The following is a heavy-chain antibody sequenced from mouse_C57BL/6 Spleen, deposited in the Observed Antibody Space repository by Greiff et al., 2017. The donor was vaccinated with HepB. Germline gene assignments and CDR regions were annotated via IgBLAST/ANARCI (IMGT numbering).Heavy chain of an antibody. Sequence: DVHLVESGGGLVKPGGSLKLSCAASGFTFSSYTMSWVRQTPEKRLEWVATISGGGGNTYYPDSVKGRFTISRDNAKNTLYLQMSSLRSEDTALYYCARHSDYDWYFDVWGTGTTVTVSS. CDR1: GFTFSSYT. CDR3: ARHSDYDWYFDV. CDR2: ISGGGGNT. J-gene: IGHJ1*03. V-gene: IGHV5-9*01. D-gene: IGHD2-4*01.